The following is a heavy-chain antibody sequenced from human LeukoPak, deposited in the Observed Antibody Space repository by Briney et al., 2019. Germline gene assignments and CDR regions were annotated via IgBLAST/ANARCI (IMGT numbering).Heavy chain of an antibody. V-gene: IGHV3-74*01. CDR1: GFTFSSFW. J-gene: IGHJ4*02. Sequence: GGSLRLSCAASGFTFSSFWMHWVRQAPGKGLVWVSRVHSDGSPTIYADAVKGRFTISRDNAKNTVYLQMNTLRAEDTAVYYCARGSAVGAYFDYWGQGTLVTVSS. CDR2: VHSDGSPT. D-gene: IGHD3-10*01. CDR3: ARGSAVGAYFDY.